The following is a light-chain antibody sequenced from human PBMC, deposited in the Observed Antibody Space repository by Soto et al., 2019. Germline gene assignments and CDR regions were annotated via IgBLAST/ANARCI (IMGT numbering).Light chain of an antibody. J-gene: IGKJ1*01. V-gene: IGKV3-20*01. CDR1: ESIASNY. CDR2: GAS. CDR3: QQYGASPWT. Sequence: EVVLTHSPGTLPLSPGERATLSCRASESIASNYLAWYQQKPGQAPRLLMYGASSRATGIPDRVSGSGSGADFTLTISRMQPEAFAVYFCQQYGASPWTFGHGTKVDIK.